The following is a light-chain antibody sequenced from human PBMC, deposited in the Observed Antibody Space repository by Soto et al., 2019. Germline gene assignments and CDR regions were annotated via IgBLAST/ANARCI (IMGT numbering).Light chain of an antibody. Sequence: QSVLTQSPSASASLGASVKLTCTLSSGHSSYAIAWHQQQPEKGPRYLMKLDSDGSHTKGDAIPDRFSGSSSGAERYLTSSSPRSEDEADYYCQTWGTGIHVVFGGGTKLTVL. CDR1: SGHSSYA. V-gene: IGLV4-69*01. CDR3: QTWGTGIHVV. J-gene: IGLJ2*01. CDR2: LDSDGSH.